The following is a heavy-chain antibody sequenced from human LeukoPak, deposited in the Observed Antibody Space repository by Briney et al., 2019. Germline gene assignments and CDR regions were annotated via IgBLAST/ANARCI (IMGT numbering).Heavy chain of an antibody. CDR1: GGSISSYY. V-gene: IGHV4-59*08. CDR3: ARHYGDQYYYYYMDV. Sequence: SETLSLTCSVSGGSISSYYWSWIRQPPGKGLEWIGYIYYTGSTYYNPSLKSRVTISVDTSKNQFSLKLSSVTAADTAVYYCARHYGDQYYYYYMDVWGKGTTVTISS. J-gene: IGHJ6*03. D-gene: IGHD4-17*01. CDR2: IYYTGST.